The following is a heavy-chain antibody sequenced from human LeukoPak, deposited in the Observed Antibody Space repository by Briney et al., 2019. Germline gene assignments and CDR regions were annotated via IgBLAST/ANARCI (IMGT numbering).Heavy chain of an antibody. CDR1: GYTFTGYY. V-gene: IGHV1-2*02. D-gene: IGHD4-17*01. Sequence: GASVKVSCKASGYTFTGYYMHWVRQAPGQGLEWMGWINPNSGGTNYAQKFQGRVTMTRDTSISTAYMELSRLRSEDTAIYYCARDRATTVTKSFAFDIWGQGTMVTVSS. CDR3: ARDRATTVTKSFAFDI. J-gene: IGHJ3*02. CDR2: INPNSGGT.